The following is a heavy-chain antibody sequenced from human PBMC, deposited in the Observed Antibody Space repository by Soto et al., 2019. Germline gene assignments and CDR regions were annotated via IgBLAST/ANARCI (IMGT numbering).Heavy chain of an antibody. D-gene: IGHD3-22*01. CDR1: GYTFTNYG. Sequence: QVQLVQSGVEVKKLGASVKVSCRTSGYTFTNYGISWVRQAPGQGLEWMGWISVYNGNTKYAQKLQGRVTMTTDTSTSTAYMELRSLKSDDTAMYYCTREGGDSSGYYFQYWGQGTLVTVSS. J-gene: IGHJ1*01. CDR3: TREGGDSSGYYFQY. CDR2: ISVYNGNT. V-gene: IGHV1-18*01.